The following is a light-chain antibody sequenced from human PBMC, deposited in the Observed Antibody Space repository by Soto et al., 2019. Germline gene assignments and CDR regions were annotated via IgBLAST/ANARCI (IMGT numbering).Light chain of an antibody. Sequence: IQMTQSPSTLSGSVGDRVTITCRASQTISGWLAWYQQKPGEAPKLLIYDASALPRGVPSRFSGSGSGTKFTLTIASLQPDDFATYYCQQYETFSGTFGPGTKVDI. V-gene: IGKV1-5*01. CDR2: DAS. CDR1: QTISGW. J-gene: IGKJ1*01. CDR3: QQYETFSGT.